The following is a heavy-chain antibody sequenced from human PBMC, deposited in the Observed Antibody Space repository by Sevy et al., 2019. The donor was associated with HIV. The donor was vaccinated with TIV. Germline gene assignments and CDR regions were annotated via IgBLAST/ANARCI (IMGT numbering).Heavy chain of an antibody. CDR3: AREERSGTTTSFDY. D-gene: IGHD1-7*01. V-gene: IGHV3-33*01. CDR1: GFTFSDYG. J-gene: IGHJ4*02. Sequence: GGSLRLSCAASGFTFSDYGMHWVRQAPGKGLEWVAVIWSDGSNKYYGDSVKGRFTISRDSSKNTLFLQMNSLRVDDTGGYYCAREERSGTTTSFDYWGQGALVTVSS. CDR2: IWSDGSNK.